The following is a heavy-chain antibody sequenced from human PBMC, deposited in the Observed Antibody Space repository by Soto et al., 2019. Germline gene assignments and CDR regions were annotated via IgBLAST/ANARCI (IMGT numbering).Heavy chain of an antibody. CDR1: GFTFSSYS. Sequence: GGSLRLSCAASGFTFSSYSMNWVRQAPGKGLEWVSYISSSSSTTYYADSVKGRFTISRDNAKNSLYLQMNSLRAEDTAVYYCARDRRWKDDPASDYWGQGTLVTGSS. D-gene: IGHD1-1*01. CDR2: ISSSSSTT. J-gene: IGHJ4*02. V-gene: IGHV3-48*01. CDR3: ARDRRWKDDPASDY.